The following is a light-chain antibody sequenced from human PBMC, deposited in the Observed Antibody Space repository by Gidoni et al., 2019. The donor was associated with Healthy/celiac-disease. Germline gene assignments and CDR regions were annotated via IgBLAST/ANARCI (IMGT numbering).Light chain of an antibody. Sequence: DIVRTQSRLSLPVTPGEPASISCRSSQSLLHSNGYNYLDWYLQKPGQSPQLLIYLGSNRASGVPDRFSGSGSGTDFTLKISRVEAEDVGVYYCMQALQTPLTFGGGTKVEIK. J-gene: IGKJ4*01. CDR3: MQALQTPLT. V-gene: IGKV2-28*01. CDR1: QSLLHSNGYNY. CDR2: LGS.